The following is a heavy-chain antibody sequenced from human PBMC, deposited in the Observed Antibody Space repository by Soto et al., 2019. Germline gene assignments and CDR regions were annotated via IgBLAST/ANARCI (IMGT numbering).Heavy chain of an antibody. Sequence: QLQLQESGPGLVKPSETLSLTCTVSGVSISGTSYYWGWIRQTPAKGLEWIGTIYYSGETFYNPSLKSRVTISIDTSKNHFSLNLTSVTAADTVIYYCARHGSFWGQGALVTVSS. D-gene: IGHD3-16*02. CDR3: ARHGSF. V-gene: IGHV4-39*01. J-gene: IGHJ1*01. CDR1: GVSISGTSYY. CDR2: IYYSGET.